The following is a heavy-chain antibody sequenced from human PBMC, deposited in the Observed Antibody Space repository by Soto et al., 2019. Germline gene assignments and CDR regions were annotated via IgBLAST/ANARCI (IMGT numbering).Heavy chain of an antibody. Sequence: GGSLRLSCAASGFRFSDYAMNWVRQAPGKGLEWVSSISGSGGTTYYADSVKGRFTISRDNSKNTVYLQMHSLRADDTAVYYCAKDRVIITGATLDYWGQGTLVTVSS. J-gene: IGHJ4*02. CDR3: AKDRVIITGATLDY. V-gene: IGHV3-23*01. D-gene: IGHD3-16*01. CDR2: ISGSGGTT. CDR1: GFRFSDYA.